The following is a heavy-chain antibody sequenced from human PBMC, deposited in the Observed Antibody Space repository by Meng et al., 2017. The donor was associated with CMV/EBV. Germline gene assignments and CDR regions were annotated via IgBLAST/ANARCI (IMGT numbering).Heavy chain of an antibody. CDR1: GFTFSSYS. CDR2: ISSSSSYI. V-gene: IGHV3-21*01. J-gene: IGHJ6*02. CDR3: AREIGVARYDWYGMDV. D-gene: IGHD3-3*01. Sequence: GGPLRLSCAASGFTFSSYSMNWVRQAPGKGLEWVSSISSSSSYIYYADSVKGRFTISRDNAKNSLYLQMNSLRAEDTAVYYCAREIGVARYDWYGMDVWGQGTTVTVSS.